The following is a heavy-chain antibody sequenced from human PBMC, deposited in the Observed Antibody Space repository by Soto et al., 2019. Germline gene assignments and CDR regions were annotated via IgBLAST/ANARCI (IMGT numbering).Heavy chain of an antibody. J-gene: IGHJ5*02. CDR3: ARDFVAAAALNWFDP. D-gene: IGHD6-13*01. Sequence: PSDCLALSCTVSGGSIRIYYWSWIRQPAGKGLEWIGRIYTSGSTNYNPSLKSRVTMSVDASKNQFSLKLSSVTAADTAVYYCARDFVAAAALNWFDPWGQGTLVTVSS. V-gene: IGHV4-4*07. CDR2: IYTSGST. CDR1: GGSIRIYY.